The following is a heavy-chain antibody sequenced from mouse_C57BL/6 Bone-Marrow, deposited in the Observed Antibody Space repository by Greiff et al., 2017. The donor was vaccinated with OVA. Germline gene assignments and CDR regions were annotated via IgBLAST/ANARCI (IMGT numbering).Heavy chain of an antibody. D-gene: IGHD3-2*02. CDR3: ARDQGGTWLAY. CDR2: ISDGGSYT. CDR1: GFTFSSYA. V-gene: IGHV5-4*01. Sequence: EVKLVESGGGLVKPGGSLKLSCAASGFTFSSYAMSWVRQTPEQRLEWVATISDGGSYTYYPANVQGRFTISRDNAKNNLYLQMSLLKSEDTAMYYCARDQGGTWLAYWGQGTLVTVSA. J-gene: IGHJ3*01.